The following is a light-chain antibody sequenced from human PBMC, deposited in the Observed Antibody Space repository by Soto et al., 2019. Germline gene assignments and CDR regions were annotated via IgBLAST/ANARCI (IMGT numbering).Light chain of an antibody. CDR1: QRVSSY. V-gene: IGKV3-11*01. Sequence: EIVLTQSTDNLSLSPGERSTIHCRASQRVSSYFAWYQQKPGQAPRILIYDASNRATCIPARVSGSGSGTDFALPISSLEPEDFAVSYFQQRSTGLPFGGGTKVEI. CDR2: DAS. J-gene: IGKJ4*01. CDR3: QQRSTGLP.